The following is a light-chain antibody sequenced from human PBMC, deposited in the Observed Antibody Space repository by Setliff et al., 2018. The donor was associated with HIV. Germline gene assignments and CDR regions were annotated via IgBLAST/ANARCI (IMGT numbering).Light chain of an antibody. J-gene: IGLJ1*01. CDR2: EVT. V-gene: IGLV2-23*02. Sequence: QSALAQPASVSGSPGQSITISCSGTSSDVGNYNLVSWYQQPPGKAPKLMVYEVTKRPLGVSTRFSGSKSGNTASLTISGLLAEGEADYYCCSYAGSRTVYVFGTGTKVT. CDR1: SSDVGNYNL. CDR3: CSYAGSRTVYV.